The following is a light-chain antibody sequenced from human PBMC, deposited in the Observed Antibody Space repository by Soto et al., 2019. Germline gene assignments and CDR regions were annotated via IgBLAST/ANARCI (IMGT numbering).Light chain of an antibody. V-gene: IGKV3-11*01. CDR2: DAS. CDR1: QSVGSY. J-gene: IGKJ4*01. Sequence: IVLIQSPATLSLSPWERATLSCRASQSVGSYLAWYQHKPGQAPRLLISDASNRATGIPARFSGSGSETDFTLTISSLEPEDSAVYYCQQRSNWPSLTFGGGTKVDIK. CDR3: QQRSNWPSLT.